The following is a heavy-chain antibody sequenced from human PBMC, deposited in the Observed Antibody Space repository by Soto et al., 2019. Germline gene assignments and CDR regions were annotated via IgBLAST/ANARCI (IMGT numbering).Heavy chain of an antibody. CDR1: GLTFTSYN. CDR2: ISSSSSTI. J-gene: IGHJ4*02. Sequence: EGQLVESGGGLVQPGGSLRLSCAASGLTFTSYNMNWVRQAPGKGLEWVSFISSSSSTIYYADSVKGRFTISRDNAKNSLYLQMNSLRDEDTAVYYCARDRGYTYGFDFWGQGALVTVSS. D-gene: IGHD5-18*01. V-gene: IGHV3-48*02. CDR3: ARDRGYTYGFDF.